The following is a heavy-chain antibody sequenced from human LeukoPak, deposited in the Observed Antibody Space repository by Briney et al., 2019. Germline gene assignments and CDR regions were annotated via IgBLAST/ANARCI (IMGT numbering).Heavy chain of an antibody. CDR1: GYFFCSYG. CDR2: ISAYDGNT. CDR3: ASIAEQHLQYYFDY. Sequence: ASVKLSCKALGYFFCSYGFSWLRQAPGQGREGRGWISAYDGNTNYAQKIQGRVTMATDTSTSTANMKPRSPRSDHSTVYFCASIAEQHLQYYFDYWGQGTLVTVSS. D-gene: IGHD6-13*01. V-gene: IGHV1-18*01. J-gene: IGHJ4*02.